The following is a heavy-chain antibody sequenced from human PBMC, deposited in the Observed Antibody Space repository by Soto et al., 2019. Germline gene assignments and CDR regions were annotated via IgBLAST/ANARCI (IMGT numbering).Heavy chain of an antibody. V-gene: IGHV1-69*01. J-gene: IGHJ5*02. CDR3: ARVTSMVRGVIDNWFDP. CDR2: IIPMYGPA. Sequence: QVPLVQSGAEVKKPGSSVTVSCKASGGTFSSYAIHWVRQAPGQGLEWMGGIIPMYGPAKYAQRFQGRVTITADESTTTAYMELTSLTSQDTAGYYRARVTSMVRGVIDNWFDPWGYGTLVTVSS. D-gene: IGHD3-10*01. CDR1: GGTFSSYA.